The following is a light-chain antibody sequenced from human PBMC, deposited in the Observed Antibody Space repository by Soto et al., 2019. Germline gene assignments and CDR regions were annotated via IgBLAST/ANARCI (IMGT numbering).Light chain of an antibody. CDR2: RTS. CDR3: QQYSIWRT. CDR1: QSISSN. J-gene: IGKJ1*01. Sequence: VMTQSPATLSVSPGERATLSCRASQSISSNLAWYQQKPGQAPRLLMFRTSSRATGFPARFSGSGSGTEFTPTISSLTSEDFAVYYCQQYSIWRTFGQGTKVDIK. V-gene: IGKV3-15*01.